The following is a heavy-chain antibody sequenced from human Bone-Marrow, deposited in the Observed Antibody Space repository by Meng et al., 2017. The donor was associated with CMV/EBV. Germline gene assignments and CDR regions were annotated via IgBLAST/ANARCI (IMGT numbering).Heavy chain of an antibody. Sequence: GGSLRLSCAASGFTFSGSDMHWVRQASGKGLEWVGRITSKANSYATLYAASVKGRFTISRDDSKNTAYLQMNSLKTEDTAVYYCSPLGAELNPWGQGTLVTVSS. CDR2: ITSKANSYAT. CDR1: GFTFSGSD. J-gene: IGHJ4*02. CDR3: SPLGAELNP. D-gene: IGHD3-16*01. V-gene: IGHV3-73*01.